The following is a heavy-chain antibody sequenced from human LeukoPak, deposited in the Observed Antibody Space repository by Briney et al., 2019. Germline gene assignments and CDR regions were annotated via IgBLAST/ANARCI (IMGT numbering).Heavy chain of an antibody. J-gene: IGHJ3*02. V-gene: IGHV4-59*01. CDR1: GGSISSYY. Sequence: SETLSPTCTVSGGSISSYYWSWIRQPPGKGLEWIGYIYYSGSTNYNPSLKSRVTISVDTSKNQFSLKLSSVTAADTAVYYCARDTLLDAFDIWGQGTMVTVSS. CDR2: IYYSGST. CDR3: ARDTLLDAFDI.